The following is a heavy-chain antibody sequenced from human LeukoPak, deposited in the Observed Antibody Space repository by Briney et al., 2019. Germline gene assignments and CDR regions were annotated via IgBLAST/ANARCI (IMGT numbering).Heavy chain of an antibody. CDR1: GFTFSSHA. J-gene: IGHJ4*02. Sequence: GGSLRLSCTPSGFTFSSHAMSWVRQAPGKGLEWVSGISGNGAGTYYGDSVKGRFTISRDNSKNTLYLQMNSLRAEDTAVYYCAPYSPSLLDYWGQGTLVTVSS. V-gene: IGHV3-23*02. D-gene: IGHD4-4*01. CDR3: APYSPSLLDY. CDR2: ISGNGAGT.